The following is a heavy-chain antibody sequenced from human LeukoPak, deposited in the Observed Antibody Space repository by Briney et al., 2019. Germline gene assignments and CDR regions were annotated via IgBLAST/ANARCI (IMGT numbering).Heavy chain of an antibody. Sequence: PSETLSLTCTVSGGSISSYYWSWIRQPAGKGLELIGRIYSSGSTNYNPSLKSRLTMSVDTSKNQFSLMLSSVTAADTAVYYCARCKYSAFDIWGQGTMVTVSS. V-gene: IGHV4-4*07. J-gene: IGHJ3*02. D-gene: IGHD5-18*01. CDR2: IYSSGST. CDR1: GGSISSYY. CDR3: ARCKYSAFDI.